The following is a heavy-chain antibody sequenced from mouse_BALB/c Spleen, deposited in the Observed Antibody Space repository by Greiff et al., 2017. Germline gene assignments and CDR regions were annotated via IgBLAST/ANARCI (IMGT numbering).Heavy chain of an antibody. CDR3: ARSGLGLDY. CDR2: IYPGDGDT. V-gene: IGHV1-82*01. CDR1: GYEFSSSW. Sequence: QVQLQQSGPELVKPGASVKISCKASGYEFSSSWMNWVKQRPGQGLEWIGRIYPGDGDTNYNGKFKGKATLTADKSSSTAYMQLSSLTSVDSAVYFCARSGLGLDYWGQGTTLTVSS. J-gene: IGHJ2*01. D-gene: IGHD4-1*01.